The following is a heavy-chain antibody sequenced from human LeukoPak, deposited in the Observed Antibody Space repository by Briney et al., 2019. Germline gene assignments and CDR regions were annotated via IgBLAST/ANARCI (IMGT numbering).Heavy chain of an antibody. CDR3: VRDPSGTYSFHTFTF. V-gene: IGHV3-21*05. D-gene: IGHD1-26*01. CDR2: IRGGGGDI. J-gene: IGHJ3*01. CDR1: GFAFTSYA. Sequence: GGSLRLSCAASGFAFTSYAMSWVRKSPGRGLEWVAFIRGGGGDIHYADFVEGRFTISRDNAHNTLYLQMNSLRAEDTSLYYCVRDPSGTYSFHTFTFCGQGTLVTVSS.